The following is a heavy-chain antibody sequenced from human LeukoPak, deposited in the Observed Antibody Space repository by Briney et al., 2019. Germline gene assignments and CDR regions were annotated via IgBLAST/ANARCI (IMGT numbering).Heavy chain of an antibody. J-gene: IGHJ5*02. Sequence: GGSLRLSCTSSGLTLSDYYINWVRQGPGKGRQLIAYVAGSGSSVYYADSVKRRFTVSRDTANNSLFLQMDRLKVDDSAVYFCTRDPGYSDTWGQGTLVTVSA. CDR1: GLTLSDYY. CDR2: VAGSGSSV. V-gene: IGHV3-11*01. D-gene: IGHD1-1*01. CDR3: TRDPGYSDT.